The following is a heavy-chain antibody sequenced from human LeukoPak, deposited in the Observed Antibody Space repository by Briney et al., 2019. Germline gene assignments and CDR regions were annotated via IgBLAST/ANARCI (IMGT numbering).Heavy chain of an antibody. V-gene: IGHV4-31*03. J-gene: IGHJ3*02. CDR1: GGSISSGGYY. CDR3: ARSMIVVVITDFGAFDI. Sequence: SQTLSLTCTVSGGSISSGGYYWSWIRQHPGEGLEWIGYIYYSGSTYYNPSLKSRVTISVDTSKNQFSLKLSSVTAADTAVYYCARSMIVVVITDFGAFDIWGQGTMVTVSS. D-gene: IGHD3-22*01. CDR2: IYYSGST.